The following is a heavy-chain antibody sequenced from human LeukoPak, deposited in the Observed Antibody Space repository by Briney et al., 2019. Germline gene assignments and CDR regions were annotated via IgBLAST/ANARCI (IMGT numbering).Heavy chain of an antibody. CDR3: ASLGATTTDFFDY. V-gene: IGHV3-30*01. J-gene: IGHJ4*02. CDR2: ISYDGSNK. CDR1: GFTFSSYA. Sequence: GRSLRLSCAASGFTFSSYAMHWVRQAPGKGLEWVAVISYDGSNKYYADSVKGRLTISRDNYKNTLYLQMNSLRAEDTAVYYCASLGATTTDFFDYWGQGTLVTVSS. D-gene: IGHD1-26*01.